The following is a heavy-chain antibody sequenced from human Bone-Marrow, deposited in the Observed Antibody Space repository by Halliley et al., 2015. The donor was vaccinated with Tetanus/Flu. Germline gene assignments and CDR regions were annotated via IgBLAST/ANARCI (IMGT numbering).Heavy chain of an antibody. V-gene: IGHV4-30-4*01. CDR3: VRGDYCGGDCFYYYSAMDV. CDR1: GGSISSDNSY. CDR2: IYYTGST. D-gene: IGHD2-21*02. Sequence: LRLSCTVSGGSISSDNSYWSWIRQPPGKGLEWIGYIYYTGSTFYNPSLKSRITLSVATSKNQFSLKLKPVTAADTAVYYCVRGDYCGGDCFYYYSAMDVWGQGTTVTVSS. J-gene: IGHJ6*02.